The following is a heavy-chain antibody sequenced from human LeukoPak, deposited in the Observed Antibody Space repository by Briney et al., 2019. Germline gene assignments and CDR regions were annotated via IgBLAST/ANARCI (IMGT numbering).Heavy chain of an antibody. CDR3: ARRLRSTSCLDY. CDR1: GGSISSSSYY. V-gene: IGHV4-39*01. CDR2: IYYSGST. D-gene: IGHD2-2*01. Sequence: SETLSLTCTVSGGSISSSSYYWGWIRQPPGKGLEWIGSIYYSGSTYYNPSLKSRATISVDTSKNQFSLKLSSVTAADTAVYYCARRLRSTSCLDYWGQGTLVTVSS. J-gene: IGHJ4*02.